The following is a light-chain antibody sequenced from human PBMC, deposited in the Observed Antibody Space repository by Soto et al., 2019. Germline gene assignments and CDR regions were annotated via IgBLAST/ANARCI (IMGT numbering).Light chain of an antibody. Sequence: EIVLTQSPGTLSLSPGDSATLSCRASQSVSSSQIAWYQQKPGQAPRLLTYGASSRATGIPDRFSGVRSETDFTLTISRLEPEDFVVYYCQQYETAPHTFGQGTKLEIK. CDR3: QQYETAPHT. V-gene: IGKV3-20*01. J-gene: IGKJ2*01. CDR1: QSVSSSQ. CDR2: GAS.